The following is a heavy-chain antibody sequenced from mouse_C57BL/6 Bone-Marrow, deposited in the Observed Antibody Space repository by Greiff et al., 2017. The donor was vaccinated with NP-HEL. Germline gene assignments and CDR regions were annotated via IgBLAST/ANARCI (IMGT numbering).Heavy chain of an antibody. J-gene: IGHJ1*03. D-gene: IGHD1-1*01. CDR2: INPYNGGT. V-gene: IGHV1-19*01. CDR3: ASAAVVADWCFDV. CDR1: GYTFTDYY. Sequence: EVQLQQSGPVLVKPGASVKMSCKASGYTFTDYYMNWVKQSHGKSLEWIGVINPYNGGTSYNQKFKGKATLTVDKSSSTAYMELNSLTSEDSAVYYCASAAVVADWCFDVWGTGTTATVSS.